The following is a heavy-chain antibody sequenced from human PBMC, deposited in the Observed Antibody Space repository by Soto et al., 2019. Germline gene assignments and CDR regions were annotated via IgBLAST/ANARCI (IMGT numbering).Heavy chain of an antibody. CDR2: IDYSGPN. Sequence: QVHLQESGPGLVKPSQNLSLTCTVSGDSISSCAYYWSWIRQHPGKCLEWIGYIDYSGPNYYSPSLKRRVTRSVDTSEAQFSLKLTSGTDAETAVYYCAGGGQSVKLGGAAGRSNWFDPWGQGSLVTVSS. CDR3: AGGGQSVKLGGAAGRSNWFDP. CDR1: GDSISSCAYY. V-gene: IGHV4-31*03. J-gene: IGHJ5*02. D-gene: IGHD1-26*01.